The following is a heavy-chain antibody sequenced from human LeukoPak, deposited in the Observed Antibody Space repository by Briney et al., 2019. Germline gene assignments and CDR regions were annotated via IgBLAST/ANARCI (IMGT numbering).Heavy chain of an antibody. CDR3: ASQDSSGYYLDY. V-gene: IGHV3-30*04. J-gene: IGHJ4*02. CDR2: ISYDGSNK. Sequence: GGSLRLSCAASGFTFSSYAMHWVRQAPGKGLEWVAVISYDGSNKYYADSVKGRFTISRDNSKNTLYLQMNSLRAEDTAVYYCASQDSSGYYLDYWGQGTLVTVSS. CDR1: GFTFSSYA. D-gene: IGHD3-22*01.